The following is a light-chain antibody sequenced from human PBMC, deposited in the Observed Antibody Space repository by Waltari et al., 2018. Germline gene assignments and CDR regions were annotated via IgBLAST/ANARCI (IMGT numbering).Light chain of an antibody. CDR3: QKYGTLPAT. Sequence: EIVLTQSPGTLSLSPGESATLSCTASQSVRRTLAWYQQKPGQAPRLLIYDASTRATGIPDRFSGSGSGTDFSLTISRLEPEDFAVYYCQKYGTLPATFGQGTKVEIK. J-gene: IGKJ1*01. CDR1: QSVRRT. V-gene: IGKV3-20*01. CDR2: DAS.